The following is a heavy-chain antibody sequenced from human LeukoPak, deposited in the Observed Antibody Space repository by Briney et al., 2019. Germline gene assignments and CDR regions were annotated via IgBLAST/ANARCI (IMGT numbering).Heavy chain of an antibody. V-gene: IGHV3-23*01. CDR2: ISSSGNNA. CDR1: GFTFRGAA. D-gene: IGHD5-24*01. Sequence: PGGSLRLSCAVSGFTFRGAAMTWVRQATGKGLEWVSLISSSGNNAYYADSVKGRFTISRDNSKNTLSLQMNSLRVEDTAIYYCAKDIQLSTWGLGTRVTVSS. CDR3: AKDIQLST. J-gene: IGHJ3*01.